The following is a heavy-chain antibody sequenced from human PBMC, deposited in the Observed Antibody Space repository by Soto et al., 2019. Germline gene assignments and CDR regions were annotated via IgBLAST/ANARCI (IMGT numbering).Heavy chain of an antibody. D-gene: IGHD2-2*01. CDR3: ARESVVVPAATHYYYYYGMDV. CDR2: IYYSGST. V-gene: IGHV4-59*01. Sequence: SQTLSLTCTVSGGSISSYYWSWIRQPPGKGLECIGYIYYSGSTNYNPSLKSRVTISVDTSKNQFSLKLSSVTAADTAVYYCARESVVVPAATHYYYYYGMDVWGQATTVTVSS. J-gene: IGHJ6*02. CDR1: GGSISSYY.